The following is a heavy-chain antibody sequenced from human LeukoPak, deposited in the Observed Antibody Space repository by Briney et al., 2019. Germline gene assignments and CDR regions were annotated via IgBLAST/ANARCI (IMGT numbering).Heavy chain of an antibody. CDR1: GGSFSGYY. V-gene: IGHV4-34*01. Sequence: SETLSLTCAVYGGSFSGYYWSWIRQPPGKGLEWIGEINHSGSTNYNPSLKSRVTISVDTSKNQFSLKLSSVTAADTAVYYCAISTGVVPAAISWFDPWGQGTLVSVPS. CDR3: AISTGVVPAAISWFDP. J-gene: IGHJ5*02. CDR2: INHSGST. D-gene: IGHD2-2*01.